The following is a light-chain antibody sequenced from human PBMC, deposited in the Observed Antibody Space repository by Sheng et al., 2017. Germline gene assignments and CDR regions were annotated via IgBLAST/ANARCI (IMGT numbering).Light chain of an antibody. CDR3: QQRTNWPTIT. Sequence: EIVLTQSPGTLSLSPGERATLSCRASQTASSSYLAWYQQKPGQAPRLLIYGASSRATGIPDRFSGSGSGTDFTLTISSLEPEDFAVYYCQQRTNWPTITFGGGTKVEI. CDR2: GAS. CDR1: QTASSSY. J-gene: IGKJ4*01. V-gene: IGKV3D-20*02.